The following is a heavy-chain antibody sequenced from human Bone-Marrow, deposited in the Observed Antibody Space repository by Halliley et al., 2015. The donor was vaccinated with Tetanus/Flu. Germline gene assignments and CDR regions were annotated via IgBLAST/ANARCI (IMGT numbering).Heavy chain of an antibody. CDR3: ARTTLVRYFDF. CDR2: ISHSGSP. D-gene: IGHD1-1*01. V-gene: IGHV4-4*02. Sequence: LGWFGGISHSGSPSYNPSLRGRVSISVANSKNQFSRTLDSGTAADAAVYYCARTTLVRYFDFWGQGAQVTVSS. J-gene: IGHJ4*02.